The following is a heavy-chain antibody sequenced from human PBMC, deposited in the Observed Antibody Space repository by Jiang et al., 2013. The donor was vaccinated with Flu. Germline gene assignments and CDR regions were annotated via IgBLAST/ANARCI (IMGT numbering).Heavy chain of an antibody. CDR3: ARGGRQWLVLAYSSGMDV. CDR2: IYYSGST. V-gene: IGHV4-31*03. D-gene: IGHD6-19*01. CDR1: GGSISSGGYY. Sequence: EYGSGLVKPSQTLSLTCTVSGGSISSGGYYWSWIRQHPGKGLEWIGYIYYSGSTYYNPSLKSRVTISVDTSKNQFSLKLTSVTAADTAVYYCARGGRQWLVLAYSSGMDVWGQGTTVTVSS. J-gene: IGHJ6*02.